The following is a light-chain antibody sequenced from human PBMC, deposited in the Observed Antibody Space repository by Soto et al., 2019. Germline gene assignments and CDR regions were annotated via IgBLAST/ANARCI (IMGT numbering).Light chain of an antibody. V-gene: IGKV3-11*01. Sequence: EIVLTQSPATLSFSPGQRATLSCRVSQSVKNYLAWYQQKPGQAPRLLIYDASNRATGIPARFSGSGSGTDFTLTISSLEPEDFAVYYCQQRDNWLSFGGGTKVEIK. CDR3: QQRDNWLS. J-gene: IGKJ4*01. CDR2: DAS. CDR1: QSVKNY.